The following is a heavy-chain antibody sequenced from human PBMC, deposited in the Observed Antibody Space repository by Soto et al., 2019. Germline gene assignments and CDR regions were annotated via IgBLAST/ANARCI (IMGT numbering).Heavy chain of an antibody. CDR3: AIWSNWNPLYYRGMDV. CDR1: GGAFTNYS. V-gene: IGHV1-69*06. CDR2: IIPLHNTS. D-gene: IGHD1-20*01. J-gene: IGHJ6*02. Sequence: QVQLLQSGAEVKKPGSSVKVSCKVSGGAFTNYSLNWVRHAPGQGLEWLGGIIPLHNTSNYSLKLLGRGSVTADISSNTVYMHLSGLTSDDTATYYCAIWSNWNPLYYRGMDVWGHGTTVTVSS.